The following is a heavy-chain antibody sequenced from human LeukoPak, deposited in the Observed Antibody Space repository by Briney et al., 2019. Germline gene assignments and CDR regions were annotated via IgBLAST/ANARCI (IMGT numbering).Heavy chain of an antibody. CDR2: ISWNSGSI. J-gene: IGHJ6*02. Sequence: GGSLRLSCAASGFTFDDYAMHWVRQAPGKGLEWVSGISWNSGSIGYADSVKGRFTISRDNAKNSLYLQMNSLRAEGTALYYCAKDIGYEWNYGMDVWGQGTTVTVSS. CDR3: AKDIGYEWNYGMDV. CDR1: GFTFDDYA. V-gene: IGHV3-9*01. D-gene: IGHD1-1*01.